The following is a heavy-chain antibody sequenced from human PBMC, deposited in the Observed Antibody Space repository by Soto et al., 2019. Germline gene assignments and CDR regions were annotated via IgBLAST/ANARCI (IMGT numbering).Heavy chain of an antibody. Sequence: EVQLLESGGGLVQPGGSLRLSCAASGFTFSSYAMSWVRQAPGKGLEWVSAISGSGGSTYYADSVKGRFTISRDNSKNTPYLQMNRLRAEDTAVYYRAYDYGDLYWGQGTLVNVSS. CDR3: AYDYGDLY. CDR1: GFTFSSYA. V-gene: IGHV3-23*01. CDR2: ISGSGGST. J-gene: IGHJ4*02. D-gene: IGHD4-17*01.